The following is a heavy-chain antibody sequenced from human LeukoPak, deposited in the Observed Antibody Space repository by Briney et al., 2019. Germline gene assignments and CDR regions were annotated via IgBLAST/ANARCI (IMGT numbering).Heavy chain of an antibody. Sequence: GGSLRLSCAASGFTFSSYSMNWVRQAPGKGLEWVSYISSSSTIYYADSVKGRFTISRDNAKNSLYLQMNSLRDEDTAVYYCARVAADFWSGYYGMDVWGQGTTVTVSS. CDR1: GFTFSSYS. CDR3: ARVAADFWSGYYGMDV. J-gene: IGHJ6*02. V-gene: IGHV3-48*02. CDR2: ISSSSTI. D-gene: IGHD3-3*01.